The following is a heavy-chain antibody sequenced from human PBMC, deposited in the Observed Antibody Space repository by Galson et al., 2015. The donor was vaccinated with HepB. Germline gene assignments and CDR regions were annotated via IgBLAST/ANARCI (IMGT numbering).Heavy chain of an antibody. J-gene: IGHJ5*02. CDR3: ASYFDYSSSSRNWFDP. CDR1: GYTFTSYA. V-gene: IGHV7-4-1*02. Sequence: SVKVSCKASGYTFTSYAMNWVRQAPGQGLEWMGWINTNTGNPTYAQGFTGRFVFSLDTSVSTAYLQISSLKAEDTAVYHCASYFDYSSSSRNWFDPWGQGTLVTVSS. CDR2: INTNTGNP. D-gene: IGHD6-6*01.